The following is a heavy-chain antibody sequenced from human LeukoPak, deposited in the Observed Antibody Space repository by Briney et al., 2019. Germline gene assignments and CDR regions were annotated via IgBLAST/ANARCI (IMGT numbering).Heavy chain of an antibody. V-gene: IGHV3-7*04. Sequence: PGGSLRLSCAASGLTFSSYWMSWVRQAPGKGLEWVANIKQDGSDKYYLDSVKGRFTISRDNAKNSVYLQMNSLRADDTALYYCARGPVSHTSGWPFDYWGQGTLVTVSS. CDR1: GLTFSSYW. CDR3: ARGPVSHTSGWPFDY. J-gene: IGHJ4*02. D-gene: IGHD6-19*01. CDR2: IKQDGSDK.